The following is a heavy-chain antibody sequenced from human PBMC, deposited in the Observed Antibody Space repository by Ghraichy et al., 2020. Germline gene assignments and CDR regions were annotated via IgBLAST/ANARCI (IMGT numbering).Heavy chain of an antibody. CDR1: EFTFSTYW. CDR3: ARGWYSTGWYPRFMESYDAFDI. V-gene: IGHV3-7*01. Sequence: GGSLRLSCAASEFTFSTYWMSWVRQAPGKGLEWVANIKQDGSEEYYVDSVRGRFTISRDNAKNSLYLQMNSLRAEDTAVYYCARGWYSTGWYPRFMESYDAFDIWGQGTMVTVSS. D-gene: IGHD6-19*01. CDR2: IKQDGSEE. J-gene: IGHJ3*02.